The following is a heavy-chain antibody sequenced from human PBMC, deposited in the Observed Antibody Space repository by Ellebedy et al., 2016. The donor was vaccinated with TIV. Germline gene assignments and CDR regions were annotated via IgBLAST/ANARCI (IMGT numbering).Heavy chain of an antibody. J-gene: IGHJ4*02. CDR2: INQDGSVK. Sequence: GESLKISXAASGFSFGSYWMNWVRQAPGKGLEWVANINQDGSVKYYVDSVKGRFTISRDNAKNSLYLQMNSLRPEDTTVYYCAREVGGGGAYWGQGTLVTVSS. CDR1: GFSFGSYW. D-gene: IGHD2-21*01. V-gene: IGHV3-7*01. CDR3: AREVGGGGAY.